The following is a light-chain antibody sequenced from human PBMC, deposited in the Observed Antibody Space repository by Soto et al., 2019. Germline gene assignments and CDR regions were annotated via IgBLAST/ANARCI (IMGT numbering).Light chain of an antibody. CDR2: NTN. V-gene: IGLV8-61*01. CDR3: VLYGGSGIVV. Sequence: QTVVTQEPSLSVSPGRTVTLTCGLSSGSVSTSDYPSWYQQTPGQAPRTLIYNTNTRSYGVPDRYSGSILGNKAALTITGAQADDESDYYCVLYGGSGIVVFGGGTKLTVL. J-gene: IGLJ2*01. CDR1: SGSVSTSDY.